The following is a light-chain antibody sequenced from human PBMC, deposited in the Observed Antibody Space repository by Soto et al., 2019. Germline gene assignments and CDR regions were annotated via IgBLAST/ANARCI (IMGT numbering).Light chain of an antibody. J-gene: IGLJ1*01. Sequence: QSALTQPASGSGSPGQSITISCTGTSSDVGGYNYVSWYQQHPGKAPKLTIYEVSNRPSGVSNRFSGSKSGNTASLTISGLQAEDEADYYCSSYTSSSTLYVFGTGTKVTVL. V-gene: IGLV2-14*01. CDR1: SSDVGGYNY. CDR3: SSYTSSSTLYV. CDR2: EVS.